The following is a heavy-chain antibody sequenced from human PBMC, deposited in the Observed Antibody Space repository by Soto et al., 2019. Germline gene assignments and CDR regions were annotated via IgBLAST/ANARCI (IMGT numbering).Heavy chain of an antibody. CDR3: ARHSRGSGSYHCDF. CDR2: IYYSGST. CDR1: GGSISSYY. D-gene: IGHD3-10*01. J-gene: IGHJ4*02. V-gene: IGHV4-59*08. Sequence: PSETLSLTCXVSGGSISSYYWSWIRQPPGKGLEWIGYIYYSGSTNYNPSLESRVTISVDTSKNQFSLRLTSVTAADTAVYYCARHSRGSGSYHCDFWGQGTLVTVSS.